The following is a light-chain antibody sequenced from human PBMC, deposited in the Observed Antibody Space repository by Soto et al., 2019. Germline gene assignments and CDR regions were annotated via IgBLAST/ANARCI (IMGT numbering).Light chain of an antibody. Sequence: QSVLTQPPSASGAPGQSVTISCTGTSSDVGGYDSVSWYQQHPGKAPKLLIFEVTNRPSGVPDRCSGSRSGNTASLTVSRLQADDGAVYYCTSYGGGNAVAFGGGTKVTAL. CDR2: EVT. CDR3: TSYGGGNAVA. V-gene: IGLV2-8*01. J-gene: IGLJ2*01. CDR1: SSDVGGYDS.